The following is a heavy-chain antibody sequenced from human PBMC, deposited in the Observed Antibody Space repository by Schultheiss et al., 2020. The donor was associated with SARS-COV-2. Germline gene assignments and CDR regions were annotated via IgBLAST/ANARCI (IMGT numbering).Heavy chain of an antibody. Sequence: GGSLRLSCAASGFTFSSYSMNWVRQAPGKGLEWVSSISSSSSYIYYADSVKGRFTISRDNSKNTLYLQINGLRAEDTAVYYCARDTWRTTAMVIPDYWGQGTLVTVSS. CDR3: ARDTWRTTAMVIPDY. V-gene: IGHV3-21*01. J-gene: IGHJ4*02. D-gene: IGHD5-18*01. CDR1: GFTFSSYS. CDR2: ISSSSSYI.